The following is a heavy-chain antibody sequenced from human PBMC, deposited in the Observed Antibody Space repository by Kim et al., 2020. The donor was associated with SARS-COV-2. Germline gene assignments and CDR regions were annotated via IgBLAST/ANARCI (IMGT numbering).Heavy chain of an antibody. CDR2: ISYDGSNK. D-gene: IGHD2-15*01. CDR1: GFTFSSYA. CDR3: AREGGDCSGGSCSHAFDI. V-gene: IGHV3-30-3*01. Sequence: GGSLRLSCAASGFTFSSYAMHWVRQAPGKGLEWVAVISYDGSNKYYADSVKGRFTISRDNSKNTLYLQMNSLRAEDTAVYYCAREGGDCSGGSCSHAFDIWGQGTMVTVSS. J-gene: IGHJ3*02.